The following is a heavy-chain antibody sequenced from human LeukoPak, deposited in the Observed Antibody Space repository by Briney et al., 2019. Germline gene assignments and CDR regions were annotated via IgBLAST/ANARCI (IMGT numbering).Heavy chain of an antibody. CDR1: GFTFSSYE. J-gene: IGHJ5*02. D-gene: IGHD3-10*01. CDR2: ISSIFSTI. Sequence: GGSLRLSCAASGFTFSSYEMNWVRQAPGKGLEWVSYISSIFSTIYYAESLKGRVTISRDNAKNSLYLQMTSLRAEATAVYYCPRDRYSTLGDMVRGAFDTWGPGTLVTVSS. CDR3: PRDRYSTLGDMVRGAFDT. V-gene: IGHV3-48*03.